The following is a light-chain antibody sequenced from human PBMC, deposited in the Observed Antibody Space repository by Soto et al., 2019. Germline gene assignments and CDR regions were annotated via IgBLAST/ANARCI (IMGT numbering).Light chain of an antibody. Sequence: DIQMIQSPSTLSASIGARVTITCRARQSFGTWLAWYQQKPGKAPRLLIYKASSLQNGLPSRFSGSASGTEFTRTVGSLLPDDFSTYYCQHSRTFGQGTKVEIK. CDR1: QSFGTW. V-gene: IGKV1-5*03. CDR3: QHSRT. J-gene: IGKJ1*01. CDR2: KAS.